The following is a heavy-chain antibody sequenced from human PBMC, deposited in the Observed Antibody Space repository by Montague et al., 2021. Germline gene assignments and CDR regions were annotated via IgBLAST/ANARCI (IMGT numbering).Heavy chain of an antibody. D-gene: IGHD5-12*01. CDR1: GFSLSTSGVG. Sequence: PALVKPTQTLTLTCTFSGFSLSTSGVGVGWIRQPPGKALEWLALIYWDDDKRYSPSLKSRLTITKDTSKNQVVLTMTDMDPVDTATYYCAHRQGGYDLWYWGQGTLVTVSS. CDR3: AHRQGGYDLWY. J-gene: IGHJ4*02. CDR2: IYWDDDK. V-gene: IGHV2-5*02.